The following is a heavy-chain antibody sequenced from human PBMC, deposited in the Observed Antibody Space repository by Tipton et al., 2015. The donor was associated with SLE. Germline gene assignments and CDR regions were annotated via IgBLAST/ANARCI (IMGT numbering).Heavy chain of an antibody. CDR1: GFTFSSYW. V-gene: IGHV3-30*02. Sequence: SLRLSCVASGFTFSSYWMHWVRQAPGKGLEWVAFIRYDGSNKYYADSVKGRFTISRDNSKNTLYLQMNSLRAEDTAVYYCAKEVPPGYGMDVWGQGTTVIVSS. D-gene: IGHD1-1*01. CDR3: AKEVPPGYGMDV. CDR2: IRYDGSNK. J-gene: IGHJ6*02.